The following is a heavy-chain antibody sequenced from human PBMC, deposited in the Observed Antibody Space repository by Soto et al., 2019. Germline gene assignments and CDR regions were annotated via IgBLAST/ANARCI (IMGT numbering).Heavy chain of an antibody. CDR3: ATGTLGY. D-gene: IGHD7-27*01. CDR1: GFTFTTYS. CDR2: ITSSSLTI. V-gene: IGHV3-48*02. J-gene: IGHJ4*02. Sequence: EVQLVESGGGLVQPGGSLRLSCAASGFTFTTYSMNWVRQAPGKGLEWVSFITSSSLTIYYADSVKGRFTISRDNAKNSLYLQMNSLRDEDTAVYYCATGTLGYWGQGTLVTVSS.